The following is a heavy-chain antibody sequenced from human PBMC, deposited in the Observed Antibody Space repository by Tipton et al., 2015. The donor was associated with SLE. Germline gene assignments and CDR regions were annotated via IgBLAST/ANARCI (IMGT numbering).Heavy chain of an antibody. V-gene: IGHV4-61*02. CDR3: VRGQPHIVVLIGGGWFDP. J-gene: IGHJ5*02. D-gene: IGHD2-21*01. CDR2: IYNSGIT. Sequence: TLSLTCTVSGDSFSSGSSSWNWVRQPAGKGLEWIGLIYNSGITNYNPSLQSRVTLSVDMSKNQFSLRLSSVTAADTGVYYCVRGQPHIVVLIGGGWFDPWGQGTLVTVSS. CDR1: GDSFSSGSSS.